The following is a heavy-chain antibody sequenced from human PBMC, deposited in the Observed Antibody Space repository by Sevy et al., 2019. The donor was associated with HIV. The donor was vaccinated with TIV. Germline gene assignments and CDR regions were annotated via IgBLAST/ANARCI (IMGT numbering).Heavy chain of an antibody. CDR1: GYTFTSYD. V-gene: IGHV1-8*01. CDR2: MNPNSGNT. CDR3: ARGRGYSGYDLALYFDY. Sequence: ASVKVSCKASGYTFTSYDINWVRQATGQGLEWMGWMNPNSGNTGYAQKFQGRVTMTRNTSISTAYMELSSLRFEDTAVYYCARGRGYSGYDLALYFDYWGQGTLVTVSS. D-gene: IGHD5-12*01. J-gene: IGHJ4*02.